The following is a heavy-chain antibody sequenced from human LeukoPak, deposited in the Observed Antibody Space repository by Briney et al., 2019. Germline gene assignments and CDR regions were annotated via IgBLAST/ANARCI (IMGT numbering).Heavy chain of an antibody. V-gene: IGHV4-59*01. CDR3: ARGIVGATYYHYYGMDV. CDR1: GGSISSYY. CDR2: IYYSGST. D-gene: IGHD1-26*01. J-gene: IGHJ6*02. Sequence: SETLSLTCTVSGGSISSYYWSWIRQPPGKGLEWIGYIYYSGSTNYNPSLTSRVTISVDTSKNQFSLKLSSVTAADTAVYYCARGIVGATYYHYYGMDVWGQGTTVTVSS.